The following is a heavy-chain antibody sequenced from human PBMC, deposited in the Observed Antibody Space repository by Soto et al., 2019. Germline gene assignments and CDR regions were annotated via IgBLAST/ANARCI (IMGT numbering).Heavy chain of an antibody. CDR1: GGSMTSYY. V-gene: IGHV4-4*08. J-gene: IGHJ4*02. Sequence: SETLSLTCTVSGGSMTSYYWSWIRQPPGKGLEWIGFIYYTGNTKYNASVKGRFTISRDNSKNNLYLQMNSLRAEDTAVYYCARDDAPTAPSIFDYWGQGALVTVSS. D-gene: IGHD2-21*02. CDR3: ARDDAPTAPSIFDY. CDR2: IYYTGNT.